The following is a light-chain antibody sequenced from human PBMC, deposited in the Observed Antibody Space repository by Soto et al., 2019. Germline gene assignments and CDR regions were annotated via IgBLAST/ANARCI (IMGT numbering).Light chain of an antibody. Sequence: EIVMTQSPATLSLSPGERATLSCRASQSVSSNLAWYQQNPGQAPRLLIYGASTRATGIPARFSGSGSGTEFTLTISSLQSEDFAVYYCQQYNNWPPKYTFGQGTKLEIK. CDR1: QSVSSN. J-gene: IGKJ2*01. V-gene: IGKV3-15*01. CDR2: GAS. CDR3: QQYNNWPPKYT.